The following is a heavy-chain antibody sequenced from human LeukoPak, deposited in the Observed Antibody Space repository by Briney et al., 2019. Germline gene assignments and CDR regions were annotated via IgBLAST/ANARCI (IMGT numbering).Heavy chain of an antibody. V-gene: IGHV1-18*01. CDR1: GYTFTSYG. Sequence: ASVKVSCKASGYTFTSYGISWVRQAPGQGLEWMGWISAYNGNTNYAQKVQGRVTMTTDTSTSTAYMELRSLRSDDTAVYYCARGPQGPSPAYHYHYMDVWGKGTTVTVSS. D-gene: IGHD3-16*01. CDR2: ISAYNGNT. CDR3: ARGPQGPSPAYHYHYMDV. J-gene: IGHJ6*03.